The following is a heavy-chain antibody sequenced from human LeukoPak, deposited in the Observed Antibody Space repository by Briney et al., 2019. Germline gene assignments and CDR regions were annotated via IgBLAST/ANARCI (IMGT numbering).Heavy chain of an antibody. D-gene: IGHD3-22*01. V-gene: IGHV4-4*07. CDR1: GGSISSYY. CDR2: IYTSGST. J-gene: IGHJ4*02. CDR3: ARDGYYYDSSGYLFDY. Sequence: TSETLSLTCTVSGGSISSYYWSWIRQPAGKGLEWIGRIYTSGSTNYNPSLKSRVTMSVDTSKNQFSLKLSSVTAADTAVYYCARDGYYYDSSGYLFDYWGQGTLVTVSS.